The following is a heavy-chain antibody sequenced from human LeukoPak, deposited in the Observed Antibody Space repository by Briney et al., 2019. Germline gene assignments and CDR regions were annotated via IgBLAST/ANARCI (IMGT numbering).Heavy chain of an antibody. J-gene: IGHJ5*02. CDR1: GGSISSGGYY. CDR3: ARGSPRAAMVLRWFDP. CDR2: IYYSGST. Sequence: SETLSLTCTVSGGSISSGGYYWSWIRQHPGKGLEWIGYIYYSGSTYYNPSLKSRVTISVDTSKNQFSLKLSSVTAADTAVYYCARGSPRAAMVLRWFDPWGQGTLVTVSS. V-gene: IGHV4-31*03. D-gene: IGHD5-18*01.